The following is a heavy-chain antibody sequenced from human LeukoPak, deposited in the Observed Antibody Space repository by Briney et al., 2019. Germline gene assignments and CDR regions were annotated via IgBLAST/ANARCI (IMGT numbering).Heavy chain of an antibody. CDR2: ISWSSRNI. D-gene: IGHD2-2*01. J-gene: IGHJ4*02. CDR3: VKDRSSTPPYYFDY. Sequence: GRSLRCSYGASGFSFVDFGMHRVRQAAGKGPEWVSGISWSSRNIGYADSVKGRFTISRDNTKNSLFLQMNSLRVEDTAFYFCVKDRSSTPPYYFDYWGQGTLVTVSS. V-gene: IGHV3-9*01. CDR1: GFSFVDFG.